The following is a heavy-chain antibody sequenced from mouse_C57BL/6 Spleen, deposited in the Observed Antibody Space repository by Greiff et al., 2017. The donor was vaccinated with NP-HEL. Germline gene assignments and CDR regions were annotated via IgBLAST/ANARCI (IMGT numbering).Heavy chain of an antibody. CDR2: INPSSGYT. Sequence: VQLQQSGAELARPGASVKMSCKASGYTFTSYTMHWVKQRPGQGLEWIGYINPSSGYTKYNQKFKDKATLTADKSSSTAYMQLSSLTSEDSAVYYCAREVYGRYAMDYWGQGTSVTVSS. V-gene: IGHV1-4*01. J-gene: IGHJ4*01. CDR1: GYTFTSYT. CDR3: AREVYGRYAMDY. D-gene: IGHD1-1*02.